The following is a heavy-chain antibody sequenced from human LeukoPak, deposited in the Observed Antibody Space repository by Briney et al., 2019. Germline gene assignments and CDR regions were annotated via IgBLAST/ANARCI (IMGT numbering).Heavy chain of an antibody. CDR1: GFTFSSYS. D-gene: IGHD3-9*01. Sequence: GGSLRLSCAASGFTFSSYSMNWVGQAPGKGLEWVSSISSRSGYIDYADSLKGRFTISRDNSKNTLYLQMNSLRAEDTAVYYCAKDQKRYFDWLLYGPFDYWGQGTLVTVSS. V-gene: IGHV3-21*04. CDR2: ISSRSGYI. CDR3: AKDQKRYFDWLLYGPFDY. J-gene: IGHJ4*02.